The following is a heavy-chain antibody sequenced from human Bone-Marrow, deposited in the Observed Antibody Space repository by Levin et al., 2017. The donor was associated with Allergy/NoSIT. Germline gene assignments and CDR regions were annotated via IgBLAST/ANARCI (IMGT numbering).Heavy chain of an antibody. D-gene: IGHD2-15*01. V-gene: IGHV4-39*07. Sequence: SETLSLTCTVSGGSISSSSYYWGWIRQPPGKGLEWIGSIYYSGSTYYNPSLKSRVTISVDTSKNQFSLKLSSVTAADTAVYYCARVGYCSGGSCYFFDYWGQGTLVTVSS. J-gene: IGHJ4*02. CDR3: ARVGYCSGGSCYFFDY. CDR1: GGSISSSSYY. CDR2: IYYSGST.